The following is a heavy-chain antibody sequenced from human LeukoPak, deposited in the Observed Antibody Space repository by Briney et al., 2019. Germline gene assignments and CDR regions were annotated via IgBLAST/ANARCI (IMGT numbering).Heavy chain of an antibody. J-gene: IGHJ4*02. CDR1: GYTFTGYN. D-gene: IGHD4-23*01. CDR2: INPNSGGT. V-gene: IGHV1-2*02. Sequence: ASVKVSCKASGYTFTGYNMHWVRQAPGQGLEWMGWINPNSGGTKYAEKFQGRVTMTRDTSISTAYMELSRLRSDDTAVYYCARDLRIGNDYGGNSDDYWGQGTLVTVSS. CDR3: ARDLRIGNDYGGNSDDY.